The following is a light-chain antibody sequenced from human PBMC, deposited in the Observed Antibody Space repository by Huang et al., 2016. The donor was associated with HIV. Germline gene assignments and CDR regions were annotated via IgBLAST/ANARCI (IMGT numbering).Light chain of an antibody. CDR1: QSVSSY. V-gene: IGKV3-11*01. J-gene: IGKJ3*01. CDR3: QQRSNWLFT. CDR2: DAS. Sequence: EIVLTQSPATLSLSPGERATLSCRASQSVSSYLAWYQQKPGQAPRLLIYDASNRATGIPARFIGSGSGTDFTLTISSLEPEDFAVYYCQQRSNWLFTFGPGTKVDIK.